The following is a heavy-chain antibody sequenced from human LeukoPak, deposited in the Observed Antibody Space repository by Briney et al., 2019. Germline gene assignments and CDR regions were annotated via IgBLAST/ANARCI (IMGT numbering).Heavy chain of an antibody. CDR1: GFTFSSYA. Sequence: GRSLRLSCAASGFTFSSYAMHWVRQAPGKGLEWVAVISYDGSNKYYADSVKGRFTISRDNSKNTLYLQMNSLRAEDTAVYYCARDSFDDILTGGVNWFDPWGQGTLVTVSS. J-gene: IGHJ5*02. V-gene: IGHV3-30-3*01. CDR3: ARDSFDDILTGGVNWFDP. D-gene: IGHD3-9*01. CDR2: ISYDGSNK.